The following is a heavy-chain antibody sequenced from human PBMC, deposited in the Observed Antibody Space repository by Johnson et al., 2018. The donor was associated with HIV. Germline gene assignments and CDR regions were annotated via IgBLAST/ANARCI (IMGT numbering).Heavy chain of an antibody. CDR2: INWNGGSI. D-gene: IGHD4-23*01. Sequence: VQVVESGGGVVRPGESLRLSCAASGFTFDDYGMSWVRQGPGKGLEWVSGINWNGGSIGYADSVKGRFTISRDNAKNSLYLQMNSLRAEAAGVYYCAKSPGKDNGGNSGGIDFWGQGTRVTVSS. V-gene: IGHV3-20*04. J-gene: IGHJ3*01. CDR1: GFTFDDYG. CDR3: AKSPGKDNGGNSGGIDF.